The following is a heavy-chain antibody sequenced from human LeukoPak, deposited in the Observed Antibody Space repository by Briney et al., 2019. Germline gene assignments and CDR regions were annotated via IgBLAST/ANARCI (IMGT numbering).Heavy chain of an antibody. Sequence: PLRLSCAASGFTFDDYAMHWVRQAPGKGLEWVSGISWNSGSIGYADSVKGRFTISRDNAKNSLYLQMNSLRAEDMALYYCAKGSLAVVPGWFDPWGQGTLVTVSS. J-gene: IGHJ5*02. CDR3: AKGSLAVVPGWFDP. V-gene: IGHV3-9*03. D-gene: IGHD6-19*01. CDR2: ISWNSGSI. CDR1: GFTFDDYA.